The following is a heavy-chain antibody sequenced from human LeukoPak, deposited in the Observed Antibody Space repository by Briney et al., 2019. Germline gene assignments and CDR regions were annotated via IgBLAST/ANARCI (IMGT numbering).Heavy chain of an antibody. J-gene: IGHJ4*02. D-gene: IGHD3-22*01. CDR3: ARDRITMIVVVNADGPGY. Sequence: ASVKVSCKASGYTFTGYYMHWVRQAPGQGLEWMGRINPNSGGTNYAQKFQGRVTMTRDTSISTAYMELSRLRSDDTAVYYCARDRITMIVVVNADGPGYWGQGTLVTVSS. CDR2: INPNSGGT. CDR1: GYTFTGYY. V-gene: IGHV1-2*06.